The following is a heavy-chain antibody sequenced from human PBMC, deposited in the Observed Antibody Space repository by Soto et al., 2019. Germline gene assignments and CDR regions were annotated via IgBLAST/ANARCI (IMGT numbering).Heavy chain of an antibody. Sequence: EVQLVESGGGLVQPGGSLRLSCTASGFSSSNYEMNWIRQAPGKGLEWVSHISTTGTSPYYADSVRGRFTVSRDTAKNSIYLQMNSLRAEDTALYYCARDDHRGPSDAFDIWGQGTMVTVSS. J-gene: IGHJ3*02. D-gene: IGHD3-10*01. CDR3: ARDDHRGPSDAFDI. CDR2: ISTTGTSP. CDR1: GFSSSNYE. V-gene: IGHV3-48*03.